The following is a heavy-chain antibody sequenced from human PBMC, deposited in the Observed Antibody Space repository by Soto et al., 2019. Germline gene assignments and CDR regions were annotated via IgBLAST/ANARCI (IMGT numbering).Heavy chain of an antibody. J-gene: IGHJ4*02. Sequence: SVKVSCKASGCTFSIYAISWVRQAPGPGLEWMGGIIPSFVTANYAQKFQGRVTITADESTSTAYMELSSLRSADTAVYYCARGLGGGGYSDYWGQGTLVNVSS. CDR2: IIPSFVTA. V-gene: IGHV1-69*13. CDR3: ARGLGGGGYSDY. CDR1: GCTFSIYA. D-gene: IGHD1-26*01.